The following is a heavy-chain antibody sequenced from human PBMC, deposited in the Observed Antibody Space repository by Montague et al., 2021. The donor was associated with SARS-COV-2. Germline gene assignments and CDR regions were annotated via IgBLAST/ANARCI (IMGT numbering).Heavy chain of an antibody. V-gene: IGHV4-39*01. D-gene: IGHD3-10*01. CDR2: ISYSGRT. CDR3: ASSYYYGSGTYVYNYYMDV. CDR1: GGSVSSSPYY. J-gene: IGHJ6*03. Sequence: SETLSLTCTVSGGSVSSSPYYWGWIRQPPGRGLEWVGSISYSGRTYFSPSLKSRLTISVDSSENQFSLRLSSVTAADTAVYYCASSYYYGSGTYVYNYYMDVWGKGTTDTVPS.